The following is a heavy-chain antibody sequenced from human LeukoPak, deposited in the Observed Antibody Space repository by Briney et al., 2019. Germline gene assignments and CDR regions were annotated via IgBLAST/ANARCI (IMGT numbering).Heavy chain of an antibody. V-gene: IGHV1-2*02. CDR2: INPNRGGT. CDR1: GYTFTGYY. CDR3: ARGGRVYCSSSSCFTPDNWFDP. D-gene: IGHD2-2*02. Sequence: ASLKVFWSAFGYTFTGYYMHWVRQAPGQGLEWSGWINPNRGGTNYAQKCQGTVTLTRDKSLSTASTEMRRLRSHDTAVYYCARGGRVYCSSSSCFTPDNWFDPLGKGTLLTVSS. J-gene: IGHJ5*02.